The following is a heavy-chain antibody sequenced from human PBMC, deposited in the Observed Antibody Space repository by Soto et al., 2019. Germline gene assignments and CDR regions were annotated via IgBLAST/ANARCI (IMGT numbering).Heavy chain of an antibody. CDR1: GFTFRTYS. V-gene: IGHV3-21*04. CDR3: ASAIRGGVIRD. D-gene: IGHD3-3*01. CDR2: IHGSGTFI. J-gene: IGHJ4*02. Sequence: GGSLRLSCTASGFTFRTYSMTWVRQAPGKGLEWVSSIHGSGTFIYYADSVKGRFTISRDDAKNSLYLRMNSLRAEDTAVYYCASAIRGGVIRDWGQGTLVTVSS.